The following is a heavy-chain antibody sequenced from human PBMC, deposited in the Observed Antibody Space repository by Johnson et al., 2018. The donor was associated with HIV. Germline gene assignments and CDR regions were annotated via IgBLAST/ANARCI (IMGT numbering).Heavy chain of an antibody. V-gene: IGHV3-30*02. CDR3: AKEGGRITMIVVEPDAFDS. J-gene: IGHJ3*02. CDR1: GFTFSSYG. CDR2: IRYDGSNK. D-gene: IGHD3-22*01. Sequence: VQLVESGGGVVQPGGSLRLSCAASGFTFSSYGMHWVRQAPGKGLEWVAFIRYDGSNKYYADSVKGRFTISRDNSKNTLYLQMNSLRAEDTAVYYCAKEGGRITMIVVEPDAFDSWGQCPLVTVSS.